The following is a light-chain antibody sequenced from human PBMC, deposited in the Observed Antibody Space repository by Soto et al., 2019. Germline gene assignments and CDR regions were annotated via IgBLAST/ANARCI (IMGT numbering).Light chain of an antibody. J-gene: IGKJ1*01. CDR3: QQYSSYWT. CDR1: QSISSW. CDR2: DTS. V-gene: IGKV1-5*01. Sequence: DIQMTQSPSTLSASVGDRVTITCRASQSISSWLAWYQQKPGKAPKLLIYDTSSLESGVPSMFSGSGSGTEFTLTISSLQPDDFAIYYCQQYSSYWTFGQGTKVEIK.